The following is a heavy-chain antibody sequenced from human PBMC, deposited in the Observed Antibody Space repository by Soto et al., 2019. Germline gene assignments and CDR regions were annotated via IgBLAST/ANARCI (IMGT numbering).Heavy chain of an antibody. CDR1: GFTFDDYA. Sequence: EVQLVESGGGLVQPGRSLRLSCAASGFTFDDYAMHWVRQPPGKGLEWVSGITWNSGIIGYAESVKGRFTISRDNAKXXXXXXXXXXXXXXXXXXXXXKXXXXXXXYYGYVDLWGRGTLVTVSS. V-gene: IGHV3-9*01. CDR3: XKXXXXXXXYYGYVDL. CDR2: ITWNSGII. J-gene: IGHJ2*01.